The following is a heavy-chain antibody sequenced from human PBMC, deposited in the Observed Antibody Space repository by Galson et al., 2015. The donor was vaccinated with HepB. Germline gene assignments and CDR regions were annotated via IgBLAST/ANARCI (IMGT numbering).Heavy chain of an antibody. J-gene: IGHJ4*02. Sequence: SLRLSCAASGFTFYTCGMHWVRQAPGKGLEWVAIISYDGSKKYYADSVRGRFTISRDDSKNTVYLQMNSLRAEDTAVYYCAKDMGELLEIGNFESWGQGTLVTVSS. V-gene: IGHV3-30*18. D-gene: IGHD3-16*01. CDR2: ISYDGSKK. CDR3: AKDMGELLEIGNFES. CDR1: GFTFYTCG.